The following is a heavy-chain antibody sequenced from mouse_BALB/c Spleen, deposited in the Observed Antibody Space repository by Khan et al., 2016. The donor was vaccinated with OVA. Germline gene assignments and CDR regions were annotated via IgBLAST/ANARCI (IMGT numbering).Heavy chain of an antibody. D-gene: IGHD1-1*01. Sequence: EGEMGEEGGGLVQPGGSRKLSCAASGFTFSSFGMHWVRQDPEKGLEWVAYISGDSNTIYYVDTVKGRFTISRDNPKNTLFLQMTSLRSEDTAMYSCARSYFYGYYFDQWGQGTTLTVSS. CDR3: ARSYFYGYYFDQ. CDR2: ISGDSNTI. V-gene: IGHV5-17*02. CDR1: GFTFSSFG. J-gene: IGHJ2*01.